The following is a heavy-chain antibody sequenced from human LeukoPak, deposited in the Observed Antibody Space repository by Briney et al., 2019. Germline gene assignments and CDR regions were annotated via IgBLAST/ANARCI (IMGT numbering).Heavy chain of an antibody. J-gene: IGHJ4*02. V-gene: IGHV4-59*01. CDR1: GGSISSYY. CDR3: AKDQLKGYCSGGSCYSGFDY. D-gene: IGHD2-15*01. Sequence: SETLSLTCTVSGGSISSYYWSWIRQPPGKGLEWIGYIYYSGSTNYNPSLKSRVTISGDTSKNQFSLKLSSVTAADTAVYYCAKDQLKGYCSGGSCYSGFDYWGQGTLVTVSS. CDR2: IYYSGST.